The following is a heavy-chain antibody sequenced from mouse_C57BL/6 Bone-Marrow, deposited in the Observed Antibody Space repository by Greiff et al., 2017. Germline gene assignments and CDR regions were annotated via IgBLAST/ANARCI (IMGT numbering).Heavy chain of an antibody. V-gene: IGHV1-85*01. J-gene: IGHJ2*01. CDR2: IYPRDGST. CDR1: GYTFTSYD. CDR3: ARGGITTVVDVGY. D-gene: IGHD1-1*01. Sequence: QVQLQQSGPELVKPGASVKLSCKASGYTFTSYDINWVKQRPGQGLEWIGWIYPRDGSTKYNEKFKGKATLTVDTSSSTAYMELHSLTSEDSAVYFCARGGITTVVDVGYWGQGTTLTVSS.